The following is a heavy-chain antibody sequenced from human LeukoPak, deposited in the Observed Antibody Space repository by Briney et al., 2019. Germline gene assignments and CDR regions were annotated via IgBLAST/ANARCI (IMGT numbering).Heavy chain of an antibody. V-gene: IGHV3-23*01. CDR1: GFTFNTYG. D-gene: IGHD4-17*01. CDR2: ISSNGENT. CDR3: AKGARTDYVALPGFDF. J-gene: IGHJ4*02. Sequence: QTGGSLRLSCATSGFTFNTYGMSWVRQAPGKGLEWVSSISSNGENTKYEDSVKGRITISRDTAKSTLYLHVNSLTGEDTAVYYCAKGARTDYVALPGFDFWGQGALVTVS.